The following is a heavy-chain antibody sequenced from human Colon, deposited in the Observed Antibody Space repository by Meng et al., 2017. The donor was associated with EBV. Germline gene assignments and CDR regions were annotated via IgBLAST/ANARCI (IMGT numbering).Heavy chain of an antibody. Sequence: LHLQVSGPGLVKPSETLSLTCPLAGGSISSISYYWGWIRQPPGKGLDSIGEIYHSGSTNYNPSLKSRVTISLDKSKNQFSLKLTSVTAADTAVYYCARDRGGLGAFDYWGQGTLVTVSS. D-gene: IGHD5-12*01. V-gene: IGHV4-39*07. CDR3: ARDRGGLGAFDY. CDR2: IYHSGST. J-gene: IGHJ4*02. CDR1: GGSISSISYY.